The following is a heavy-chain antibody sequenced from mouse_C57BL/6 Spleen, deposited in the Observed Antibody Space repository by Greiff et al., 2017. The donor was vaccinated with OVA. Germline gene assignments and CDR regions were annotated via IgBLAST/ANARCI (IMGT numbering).Heavy chain of an antibody. J-gene: IGHJ3*01. D-gene: IGHD1-1*01. CDR3: ASPHYGSTWFAY. CDR2: ISGGGGNT. V-gene: IGHV5-9*01. CDR1: GFTFSSYT. Sequence: DVMLVESGGGLVKPGGSLKLSCAASGFTFSSYTMSWVRQTPEKRLEWVATISGGGGNTSYPDSVKGRFTISRDNAKNTLYLQMSSLRSEDTALYYCASPHYGSTWFAYWGQGTLVTVSA.